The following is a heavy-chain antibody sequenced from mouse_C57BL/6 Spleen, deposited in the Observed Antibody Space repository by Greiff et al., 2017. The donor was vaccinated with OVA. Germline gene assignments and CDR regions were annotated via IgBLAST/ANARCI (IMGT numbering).Heavy chain of an antibody. CDR2: IDPNSGGS. V-gene: IGHV1-72*01. D-gene: IGHD1-1*01. Sequence: VQLQQPGAELVKPGASVKLPCKASGYTFTSYWMHWVKQRPGRGLEWIGRIDPNSGGSKYNEKFKSKATLTVDKPSSTAYMQLSSLTSEDSAVYYCARGDYYGSSYVDYFDYWGQGTTLTVSS. CDR3: ARGDYYGSSYVDYFDY. J-gene: IGHJ2*01. CDR1: GYTFTSYW.